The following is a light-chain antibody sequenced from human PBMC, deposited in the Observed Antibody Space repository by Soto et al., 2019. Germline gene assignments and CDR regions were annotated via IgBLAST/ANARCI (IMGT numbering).Light chain of an antibody. CDR2: AAS. CDR3: QQLKSYLIT. Sequence: DIQLTQSPSFLSASVGDRVTITCRASQGISSYLAWYQQKPGKAPKLLIYAASTLQSGVPSRFSGSGSGTELTLTISSLQPEDVASYYCQQLKSYLITFGQGTRLEIK. V-gene: IGKV1-9*01. J-gene: IGKJ5*01. CDR1: QGISSY.